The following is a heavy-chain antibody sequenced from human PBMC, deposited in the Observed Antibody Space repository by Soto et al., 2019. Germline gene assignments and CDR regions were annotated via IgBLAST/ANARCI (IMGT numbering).Heavy chain of an antibody. V-gene: IGHV4-59*01. CDR2: LYNTGST. Sequence: NPSETLSLTCTVSGGSISRYYWSWIRQPPGKGLEWIGYLYNTGSTIYNPSLESRVTISVDTSKNQFSLKLNSVTAADTAVYYCARDLWGYCGTDCYPLDVWGPGTTVTVSS. D-gene: IGHD2-21*02. J-gene: IGHJ6*02. CDR1: GGSISRYY. CDR3: ARDLWGYCGTDCYPLDV.